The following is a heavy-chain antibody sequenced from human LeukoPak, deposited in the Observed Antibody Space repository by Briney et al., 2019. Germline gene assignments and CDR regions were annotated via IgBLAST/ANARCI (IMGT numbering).Heavy chain of an antibody. CDR3: AKAVGGIVRATIFGPFDY. D-gene: IGHD1-26*01. J-gene: IGHJ4*02. CDR1: GYTFTSYH. CDR2: INPSRGSI. Sequence: GASVKVSCKASGYTFTSYHMHWVRQAPGQRLEWMGIINPSRGSISYAQKFQGRVTMTRDTSTSTAYMELSNLKSEDTAVYYCAKAVGGIVRATIFGPFDYWGQGTLVTVSS. V-gene: IGHV1-46*01.